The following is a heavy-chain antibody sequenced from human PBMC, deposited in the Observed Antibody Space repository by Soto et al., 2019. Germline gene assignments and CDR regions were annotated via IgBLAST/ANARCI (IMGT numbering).Heavy chain of an antibody. Sequence: WASVKVSCKASGDTFASFGFSWVRQAPGQGLEWLGWISAYNGNTHYAQKVRDRVTLTTDTSTNTAYMELRSLTSDDTAVYYCARDHESITARTPKYWGQGTMVTVYS. V-gene: IGHV1-18*01. D-gene: IGHD3-10*01. J-gene: IGHJ4*02. CDR2: ISAYNGNT. CDR1: GDTFASFG. CDR3: ARDHESITARTPKY.